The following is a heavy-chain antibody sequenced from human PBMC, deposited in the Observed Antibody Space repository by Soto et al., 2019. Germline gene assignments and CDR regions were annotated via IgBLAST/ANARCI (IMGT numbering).Heavy chain of an antibody. Sequence: QVQLQESGPGLVKPSQTLSLTCTVSGGSISSGGYHWSWIRQHPGKGLEWIGYIYNSGSTYYNPSLKSRVTISVDTSKNQFSLKLSSVTAADTAVYYCARLGFSYGFGGHFDYWGQGTLVTVSS. CDR2: IYNSGST. CDR1: GGSISSGGYH. V-gene: IGHV4-31*03. CDR3: ARLGFSYGFGGHFDY. J-gene: IGHJ4*02. D-gene: IGHD3-10*01.